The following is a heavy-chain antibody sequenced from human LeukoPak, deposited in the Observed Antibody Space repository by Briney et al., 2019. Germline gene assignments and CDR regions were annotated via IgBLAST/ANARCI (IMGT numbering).Heavy chain of an antibody. CDR2: ISYDGSNK. V-gene: IGHV3-30*18. J-gene: IGHJ5*02. CDR3: AKDRISEETYNWFDP. D-gene: IGHD2-15*01. Sequence: QPGRSLRLSCAASGFTFSSYGMHWVRQAPGKGLEWVAVISYDGSNKYYADSVKGRFTISRDNSKNTLYLQMNSLRAEDTAVYYCAKDRISEETYNWFDPWGQGTLVTVSS. CDR1: GFTFSSYG.